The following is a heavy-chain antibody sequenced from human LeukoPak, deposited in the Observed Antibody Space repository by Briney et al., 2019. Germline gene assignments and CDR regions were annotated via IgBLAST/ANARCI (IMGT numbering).Heavy chain of an antibody. CDR2: IHHSGST. CDR1: GGSFSGFY. J-gene: IGHJ4*02. V-gene: IGHV4-34*01. CDR3: ARLMGSTSRVFDS. D-gene: IGHD2-2*01. Sequence: SETLSLTCAVYGGSFSGFYWSWIRQPPGKGLEWIGEIHHSGSTNYNPSLKSRVTISVDTSKNQFSLKLSSVTAADTAVYYCARLMGSTSRVFDSWGQGTLVTVSS.